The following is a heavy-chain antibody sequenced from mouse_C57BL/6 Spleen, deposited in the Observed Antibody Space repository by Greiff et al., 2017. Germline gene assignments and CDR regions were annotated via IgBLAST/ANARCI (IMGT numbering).Heavy chain of an antibody. CDR1: GYTFTSYG. CDR2: IYPRSGNT. V-gene: IGHV1-81*01. Sequence: QVQLQQSGAELARPGASVKLSCKASGYTFTSYGISWVKQRTGQGLEWIGEIYPRSGNTYYNEKFKGKATLTADKSSSTAYMELRSLTSEYSAVYFCARREWDAMDYWGQGTSVTVSS. CDR3: ARREWDAMDY. J-gene: IGHJ4*01. D-gene: IGHD4-1*01.